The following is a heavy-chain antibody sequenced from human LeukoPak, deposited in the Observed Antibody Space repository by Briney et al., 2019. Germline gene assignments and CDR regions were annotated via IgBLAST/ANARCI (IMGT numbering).Heavy chain of an antibody. D-gene: IGHD6-19*01. CDR3: ARDQGYSSGLKIDY. V-gene: IGHV1-69*04. Sequence: SVKVSCKASGGTFSSYAISWVRQAPGQGLEWMGRIIPILGIANYAQKFQGRVTITADKSTSTAYMELSSLRSEDTAVYYCARDQGYSSGLKIDYWGQGTLVTVSS. CDR1: GGTFSSYA. J-gene: IGHJ4*02. CDR2: IIPILGIA.